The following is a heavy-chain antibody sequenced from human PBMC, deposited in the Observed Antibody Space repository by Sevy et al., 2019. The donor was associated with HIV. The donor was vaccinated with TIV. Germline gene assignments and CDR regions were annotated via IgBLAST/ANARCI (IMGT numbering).Heavy chain of an antibody. Sequence: GGSLRLSCAASGFTFSSYAMSWVRQAPGKGLEWVSAISGSCGSTYYADSVKGRFTISRDNSKNTLYLQMNSLRAEDTAVYYCAKGSVVVPAAYDAFDIWGQGTMVTVSS. J-gene: IGHJ3*02. CDR2: ISGSCGST. CDR1: GFTFSSYA. D-gene: IGHD2-2*01. CDR3: AKGSVVVPAAYDAFDI. V-gene: IGHV3-23*01.